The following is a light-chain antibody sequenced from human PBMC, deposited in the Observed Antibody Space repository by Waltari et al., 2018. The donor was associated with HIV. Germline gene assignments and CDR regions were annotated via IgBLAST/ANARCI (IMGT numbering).Light chain of an antibody. CDR1: RSILYSSNNQNY. CDR3: QQYYTIGPT. Sequence: DIVMTQSPNSLAVSLDERATINCRSSRSILYSSNNQNYVAWYQQKPGQSPKVLMYGASTRASRVPDRFSGSGSGTNFSLSISSLQSDDVARYYCQQYYTIGPTFGGGTKVE. CDR2: GAS. V-gene: IGKV4-1*01. J-gene: IGKJ4*01.